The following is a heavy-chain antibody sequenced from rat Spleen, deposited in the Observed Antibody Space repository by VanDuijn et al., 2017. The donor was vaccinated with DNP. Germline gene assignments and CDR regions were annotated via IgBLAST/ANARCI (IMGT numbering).Heavy chain of an antibody. J-gene: IGHJ2*01. Sequence: EVQLQESGPGLVKPSQSLSLTCSVTGFSITSYYWGWIRQFPGNKMEYIGHISYSGRTNYNPSLKRRISITRDTSRNQFFLQLNSVTTEETATYYCARWGDYFDYWGQGVMVTVSS. CDR2: ISYSGRT. CDR1: GFSITSYY. V-gene: IGHV3-1*01. CDR3: ARWGDYFDY.